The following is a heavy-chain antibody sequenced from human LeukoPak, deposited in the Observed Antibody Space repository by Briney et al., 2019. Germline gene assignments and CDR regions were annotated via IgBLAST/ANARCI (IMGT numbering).Heavy chain of an antibody. J-gene: IGHJ3*02. CDR1: GYTFTSYG. V-gene: IGHV1-18*01. D-gene: IGHD2-2*01. CDR3: ASPDIVVVPAAQGAFDI. CDR2: ISAYNGNT. Sequence: ASVKVSCKASGYTFTSYGISWVRQAPGQGLKWMGWISAYNGNTNYAQKFQGRVTITTDESTSTAYMELSSLRSEDTAVYYCASPDIVVVPAAQGAFDIWGQGTMVTVSS.